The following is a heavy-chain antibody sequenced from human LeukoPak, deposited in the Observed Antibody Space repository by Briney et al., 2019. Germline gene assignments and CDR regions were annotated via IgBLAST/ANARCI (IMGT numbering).Heavy chain of an antibody. J-gene: IGHJ4*02. Sequence: ASVKVSCKASGYTFTGYYMHWVRQAPGQGLEWMGWINPNSGGTNYAQKFLGRVTMTRDTSISTAYMELSSLRSEDTAVYYCARSPPAVAGYDYWGQGTLVTVSS. D-gene: IGHD6-19*01. CDR3: ARSPPAVAGYDY. CDR1: GYTFTGYY. CDR2: INPNSGGT. V-gene: IGHV1-2*02.